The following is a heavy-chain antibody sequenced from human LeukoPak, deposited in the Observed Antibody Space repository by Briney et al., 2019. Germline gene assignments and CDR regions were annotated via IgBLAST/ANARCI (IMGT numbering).Heavy chain of an antibody. V-gene: IGHV3-21*04. D-gene: IGHD5-24*01. CDR3: GRDSRWAQPDY. J-gene: IGHJ4*02. Sequence: GGSLRLSCAASGFTFSSYYMNWVRQAPGKGLEWVSSISSSSSYINYADSVKGRFTVSRDNSKKMVYLQINSLTAEDTAIYYCGRDSRWAQPDYWGQGTLVTVSS. CDR1: GFTFSSYY. CDR2: ISSSSSYI.